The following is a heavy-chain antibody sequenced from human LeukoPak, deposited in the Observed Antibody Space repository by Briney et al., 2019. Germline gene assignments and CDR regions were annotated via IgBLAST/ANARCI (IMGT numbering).Heavy chain of an antibody. CDR1: GFSFNTYS. CDR2: IKQDESEK. CDR3: AREGRESAGFDY. Sequence: GGSLRLSCEASGFSFNTYSMSWVRQVPGKGLEWVANIKQDESEKNYVDSVKGRFTISRDNAKNSLYLQTNSLRGEDTAVYYCAREGRESAGFDYWGQGTLVTVSS. V-gene: IGHV3-7*01. D-gene: IGHD6-13*01. J-gene: IGHJ4*02.